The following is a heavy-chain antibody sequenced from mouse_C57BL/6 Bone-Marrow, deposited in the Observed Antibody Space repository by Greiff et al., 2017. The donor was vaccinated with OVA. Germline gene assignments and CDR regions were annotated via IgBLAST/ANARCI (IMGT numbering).Heavy chain of an antibody. J-gene: IGHJ1*03. CDR2: INPKNGGT. Sequence: VQLQQSGPELVKPGASVKISCKASGYTFTDYNMDWVKQSHGKSLEWIGDINPKNGGTIYNQKFQGKATLTVDKYSSTAYMELRSLTSEDTAVYNCTRKSNDYGGSSYWYIDDWGTGTTVTVSS. V-gene: IGHV1-18*01. CDR3: TRKSNDYGGSSYWYIDD. D-gene: IGHD1-1*01. CDR1: GYTFTDYN.